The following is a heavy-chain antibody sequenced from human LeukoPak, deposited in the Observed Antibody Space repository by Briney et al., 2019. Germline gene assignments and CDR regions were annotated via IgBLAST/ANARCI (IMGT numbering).Heavy chain of an antibody. V-gene: IGHV3-23*01. D-gene: IGHD1-26*01. J-gene: IGHJ6*03. CDR1: KFPFNNYA. CDR2: ISGSGDNM. Sequence: GGSLRLPCLASKFPFNNYAMAWFRQAPGKGLEGVSSISGSGDNMDYADSVKGRFNISRDNSENQLYLQMNSLRGEDTAVYYCARDGYSGSYYRFYYFFMDVWGKGTTVTVSS. CDR3: ARDGYSGSYYRFYYFFMDV.